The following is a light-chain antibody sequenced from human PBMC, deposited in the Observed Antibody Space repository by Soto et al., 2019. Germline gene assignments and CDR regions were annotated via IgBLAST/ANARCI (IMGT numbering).Light chain of an antibody. CDR1: SSDVGSYNL. V-gene: IGLV2-23*03. CDR2: EGS. Sequence: QSALTQPASVSGSPGQSITISCTGTSSDVGSYNLVSWYQQHPGKAPKLMIYEGSKRPSGVSNRFSGSKSGNTASLTISGLQAEDEADYYCCSYAGSSTFSVVFDGGTKVTVL. J-gene: IGLJ2*01. CDR3: CSYAGSSTFSVV.